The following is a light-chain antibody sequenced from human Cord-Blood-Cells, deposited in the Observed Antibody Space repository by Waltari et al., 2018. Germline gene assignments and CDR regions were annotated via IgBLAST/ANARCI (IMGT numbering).Light chain of an antibody. Sequence: QSALTQPASVSGSPGQSLTISCTGTSSEVGGYNYVSWYQQHPVKAPKLMIYDVSTRPSGVSNRFSGSKSGNTASLTISGLQAEDEADYYCSSYTSSRVFGGGTKLTVL. CDR2: DVS. V-gene: IGLV2-14*01. CDR3: SSYTSSRV. CDR1: SSEVGGYNY. J-gene: IGLJ2*01.